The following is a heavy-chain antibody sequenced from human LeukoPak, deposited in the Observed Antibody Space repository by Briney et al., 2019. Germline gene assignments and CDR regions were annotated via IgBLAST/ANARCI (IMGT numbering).Heavy chain of an antibody. CDR2: IYYSGST. V-gene: IGHV4-59*12. J-gene: IGHJ4*02. CDR1: GGSISNYY. CDR3: AATVTTGIIDY. D-gene: IGHD4-17*01. Sequence: SETLSLTCTVSGGSISNYYWNWIRQPPGKGLEWIGYIYYSGSTNYNPSLKSRVTFSLDTSKNQFSLKLSSVTAADTAVYYCAATVTTGIIDYWGQGTLVTVSS.